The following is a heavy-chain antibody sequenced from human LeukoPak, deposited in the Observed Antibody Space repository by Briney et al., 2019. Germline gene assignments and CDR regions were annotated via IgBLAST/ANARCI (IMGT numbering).Heavy chain of an antibody. CDR3: RRGTVTTANFDC. J-gene: IGHJ4*02. CDR2: IHYSGDT. Sequence: SETLSLTCTVSGVSISTSYWSWIRQPPGKGLEWIGYIHYSGDTNYNPSLKSRVTMSADTSKNQFSLTLSSVTAADAAVYYCRRGTVTTANFDCWGQGTLVTVPS. D-gene: IGHD4-17*01. CDR1: GVSISTSY. V-gene: IGHV4-59*01.